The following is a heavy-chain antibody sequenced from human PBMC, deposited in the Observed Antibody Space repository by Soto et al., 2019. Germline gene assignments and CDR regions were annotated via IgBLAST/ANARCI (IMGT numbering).Heavy chain of an antibody. CDR1: GGSISSSSYY. CDR2: IYYSGST. J-gene: IGHJ6*02. Sequence: QLQLQESGPGLLKPSETLSLTCTVSGGSISSSSYYWGWIRQPPGKGLEWIGSIYYSGSTYYNPSLKSRVTISVDTSKNQFSLKLSSVTAADTAVYYCARDVEMGTILGGLYYYYGMDVWGQVTTVTVSS. V-gene: IGHV4-39*02. CDR3: ARDVEMGTILGGLYYYYGMDV. D-gene: IGHD1-1*01.